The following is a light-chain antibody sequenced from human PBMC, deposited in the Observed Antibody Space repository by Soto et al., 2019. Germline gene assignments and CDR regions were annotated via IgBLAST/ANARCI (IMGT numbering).Light chain of an antibody. CDR2: KAS. Sequence: DIQMTQSPSTLSASVGDRVTITCRASQSISNWLAWYQQKPGKAPKLLIYKASSLESGVPSRFSGSGSGTEFTLTISSLQPDDFATYYCQQYNSYPWTFXQGTKVDIK. CDR3: QQYNSYPWT. V-gene: IGKV1-5*03. J-gene: IGKJ1*01. CDR1: QSISNW.